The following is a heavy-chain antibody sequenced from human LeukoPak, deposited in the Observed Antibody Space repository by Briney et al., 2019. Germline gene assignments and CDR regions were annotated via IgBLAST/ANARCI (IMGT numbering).Heavy chain of an antibody. V-gene: IGHV3-30-3*01. J-gene: IGHJ4*02. CDR1: GFTFSSYA. CDR3: ARGGRAYYFDY. CDR2: ISYDGSNK. Sequence: GGSLRLSCAASGFTFSSYAMHWVRQAPGKGLEWVAVISYDGSNKYYADSVKGQFTISRDNSKNTLYLQMNSLRAEDTAVYYCARGGRAYYFDYWGQGTLVTVSS. D-gene: IGHD1-26*01.